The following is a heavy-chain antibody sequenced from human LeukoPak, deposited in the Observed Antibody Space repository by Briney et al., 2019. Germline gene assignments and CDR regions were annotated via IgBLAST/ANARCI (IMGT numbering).Heavy chain of an antibody. CDR1: GYSISSSYF. D-gene: IGHD3-10*01. J-gene: IGHJ4*02. Sequence: SETLSLTCTVSGYSISSSYFWSWIRQPPGKGLEWIGDINHNGGTNYNPSLKSRVTISVDTSKNQFSLKLSSVTAADTAVYYCARRYGGFGELAHWGQGTLVTVSS. CDR2: INHNGGT. V-gene: IGHV4-38-2*02. CDR3: ARRYGGFGELAH.